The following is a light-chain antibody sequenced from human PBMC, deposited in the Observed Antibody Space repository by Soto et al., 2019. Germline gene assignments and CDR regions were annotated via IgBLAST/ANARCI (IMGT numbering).Light chain of an antibody. CDR3: SSYAGSSLYV. CDR1: STDVGGYNY. Sequence: QSALTQYPSASGSPGQSVTISCTGTSTDVGGYNYVSWYQQYPGKAPQLMIYEVSKRPSGVPDRFSGSKSGNTASLTVSGLQAEDEADYYCSSYAGSSLYVFGTGTKLTVL. CDR2: EVS. J-gene: IGLJ1*01. V-gene: IGLV2-8*01.